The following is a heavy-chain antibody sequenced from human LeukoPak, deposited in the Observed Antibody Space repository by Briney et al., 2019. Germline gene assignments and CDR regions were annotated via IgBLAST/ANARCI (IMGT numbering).Heavy chain of an antibody. CDR2: INSDGSST. D-gene: IGHD3-10*01. Sequence: PGGSLRLSCAASGFTFVTYWMHWVRQAPGKGLVWVSRINSDGSSTSYADSVKGRFTISRDNAKNSLYLQMNSLRAEDTALYYCARGGWFGELLFDYWGQGTLVTVS. V-gene: IGHV3-74*01. CDR1: GFTFVTYW. CDR3: ARGGWFGELLFDY. J-gene: IGHJ4*02.